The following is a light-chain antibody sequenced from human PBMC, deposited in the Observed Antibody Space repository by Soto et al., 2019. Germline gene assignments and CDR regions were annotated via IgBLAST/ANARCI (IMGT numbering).Light chain of an antibody. CDR2: SAS. J-gene: IGKJ4*01. CDR1: QSVTSN. V-gene: IGKV3-15*01. CDR3: QQYNNWPPLT. Sequence: IVMTQAQATLPVSPWDSPKLSCCSSQSVTSNLAWYQQKPGQPPRLLIYSASTRATGVPARFSGSGSGTEFTLTISSLQPEDFAIYYCQQYNNWPPLTFGGGTKVDIK.